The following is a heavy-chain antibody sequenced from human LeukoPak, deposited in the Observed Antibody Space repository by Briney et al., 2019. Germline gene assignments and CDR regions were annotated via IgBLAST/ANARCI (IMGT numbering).Heavy chain of an antibody. V-gene: IGHV3-11*01. CDR2: ISSSGSTI. D-gene: IGHD5-18*01. J-gene: IGHJ5*02. CDR1: GFTFSDYY. Sequence: GGSLRLSCAASGFTFSDYYMSWIRQAPGKGLEWVSYISSSGSTICYADSVKGRFTISRDNGKNSPSLQMNSLRAEDTAVYYCARVEYIYGYGSWGQGTLVTVSS. CDR3: ARVEYIYGYGS.